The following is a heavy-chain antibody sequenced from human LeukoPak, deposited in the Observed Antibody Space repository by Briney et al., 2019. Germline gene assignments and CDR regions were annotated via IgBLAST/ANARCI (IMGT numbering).Heavy chain of an antibody. V-gene: IGHV3-7*04. CDR3: ARGDAFSGDH. CDR1: GFSFTNFW. CDR2: IHPEGNEK. J-gene: IGHJ4*02. Sequence: GGSLRLSCAVSGFSFTNFWMSWVRQAPGRGLECVADIHPEGNEKYHVESVKGRYTISRDNTKNLLFMQMNGLRVENRAVYYCARGDAFSGDHWGQGTLVTVSS.